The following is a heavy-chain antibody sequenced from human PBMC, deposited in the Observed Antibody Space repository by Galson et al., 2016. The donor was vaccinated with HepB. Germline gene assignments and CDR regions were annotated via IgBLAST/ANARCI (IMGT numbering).Heavy chain of an antibody. CDR3: AKGKAEGLLDWFDP. D-gene: IGHD6-13*01. Sequence: SLRLSCAASGFNFGRYWMTWVRQAPGEGLEWVSSIVGSGGSTFYADSVQGRFTISRDNSQNTLYLQMNSLRVEDTATYYCAKGKAEGLLDWFDPWGQGTLVTVSS. J-gene: IGHJ5*02. CDR2: IVGSGGST. V-gene: IGHV3-23*01. CDR1: GFNFGRYW.